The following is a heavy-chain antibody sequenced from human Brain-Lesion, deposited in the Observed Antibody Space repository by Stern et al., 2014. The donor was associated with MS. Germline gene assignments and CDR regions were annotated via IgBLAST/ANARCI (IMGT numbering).Heavy chain of an antibody. CDR3: ALRRSYYVY. CDR2: LIPFFGAT. Sequence: VQLVESGSEVKKPGSSVKVSCKPSGDTFRSYALSWVRQAPGQGLEWVGGLIPFFGATRYAQKLQGRVTITPEESTGTAFMELRNLTSDDTAVYYCALRRSYYVYWGQGTLISVSS. CDR1: GDTFRSYA. J-gene: IGHJ4*02. D-gene: IGHD4-11*01. V-gene: IGHV1-69*01.